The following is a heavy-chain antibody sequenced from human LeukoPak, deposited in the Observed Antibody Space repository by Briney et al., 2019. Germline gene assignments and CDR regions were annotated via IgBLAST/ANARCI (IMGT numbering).Heavy chain of an antibody. CDR3: ARGGVSRAAFDV. CDR1: GFTFSSYN. V-gene: IGHV3-7*05. CDR2: IKEDGSEK. J-gene: IGHJ3*01. Sequence: GSLRLSCAASGFTFSSYNMHWVRQAPRKGPERVANIKEDGSEKSYVDSVKGRFTISRDNAKNSLYLEMDSLRVEDTAVYSCARGGVSRAAFDVWGQGTMVTVSS.